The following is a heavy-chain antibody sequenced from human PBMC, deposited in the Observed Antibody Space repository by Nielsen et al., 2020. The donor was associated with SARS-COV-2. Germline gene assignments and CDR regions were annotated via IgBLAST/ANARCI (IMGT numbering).Heavy chain of an antibody. CDR1: GGTFSSYA. CDR2: IIPIFGTA. Sequence: SVKVSCKASGGTFSSYAISWVRQAPGQGLEWMGGIIPIFGTANYAQKFQGRVTITADESTSTAYMELSSLRSEDTAVYYCAREDNSGSYYEAFDIWGQGTMVTVSS. D-gene: IGHD1-26*01. CDR3: AREDNSGSYYEAFDI. V-gene: IGHV1-69*13. J-gene: IGHJ3*02.